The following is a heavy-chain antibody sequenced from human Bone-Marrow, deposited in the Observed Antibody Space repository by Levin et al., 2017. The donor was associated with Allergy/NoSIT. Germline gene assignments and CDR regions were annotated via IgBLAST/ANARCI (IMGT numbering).Heavy chain of an antibody. CDR2: ITGSGSST. V-gene: IGHV3-23*01. J-gene: IGHJ5*02. CDR1: GFTFRNYA. D-gene: IGHD1-26*01. Sequence: PGGSLRLSCAASGFTFRNYAVTWVRQAPGKGLEWVSTITGSGSSTYYAESVKGRFTISRDNSKNTLYLQLNSLRAEDTAVYYCAPVGGISDTDAGGRWIDPWGQGTLVTVSS. CDR3: APVGGISDTDAGGRWIDP.